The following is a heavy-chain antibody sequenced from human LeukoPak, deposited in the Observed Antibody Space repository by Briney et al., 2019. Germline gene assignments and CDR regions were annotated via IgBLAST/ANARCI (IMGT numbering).Heavy chain of an antibody. CDR2: ISYDGSNK. D-gene: IGHD6-19*01. CDR3: AGGGDSGWAIDN. CDR1: GFTFSTYA. V-gene: IGHV3-30-3*01. J-gene: IGHJ4*02. Sequence: GTSLRLSCAASGFTFSTYAMHWVRQAPGKGLEWVAVISYDGSNKYYADSVKGRFTISRDNSKNTLYLQINSLRDEDTALYYCAGGGDSGWAIDNWGQGTLVIVSS.